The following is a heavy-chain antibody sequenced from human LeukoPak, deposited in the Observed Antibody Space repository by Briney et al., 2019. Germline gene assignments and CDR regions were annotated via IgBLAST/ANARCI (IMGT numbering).Heavy chain of an antibody. V-gene: IGHV4-39*07. D-gene: IGHD3-22*01. CDR1: GGSISSSGYY. CDR2: FYYSGTT. CDR3: ARGASSGYYGGFDY. J-gene: IGHJ4*02. Sequence: PSETLSLTCSVSGGSISSSGYYWGWIRQPPGKGLEWIGSFYYSGTTYYNPSLKSRVTIVVDTSNNQFSLKLSSVTAADTAVYYCARGASSGYYGGFDYWGQGTLVTVSS.